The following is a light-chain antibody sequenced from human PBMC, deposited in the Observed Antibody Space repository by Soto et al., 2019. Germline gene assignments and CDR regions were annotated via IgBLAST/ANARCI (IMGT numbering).Light chain of an antibody. J-gene: IGKJ1*01. CDR1: QGISDF. CDR2: DAS. CDR3: LHHNFYPWT. Sequence: DIQMTQSPSAMSASEGDTVTITCRASQGISDFLAWFQRKPGKVPKRLMYDASSLQSGVPSSFSGGGSGTGFAYTFSILHPEDFATYYCLHHNFYPWTFGQGTKE. V-gene: IGKV1-17*03.